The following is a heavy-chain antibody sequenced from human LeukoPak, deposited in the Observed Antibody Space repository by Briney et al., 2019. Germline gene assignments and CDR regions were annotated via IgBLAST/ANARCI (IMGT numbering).Heavy chain of an antibody. Sequence: GGSLRLSCAASGFTYSSYGMHWVRQAPGKGLEWVAVISYDGSNKYYADSVKGRFTISRDNSKNTLYLQMNSLRAEDTAVYYCATGHSYGYAFDIWGQGTMVTVSS. CDR1: GFTYSSYG. CDR3: ATGHSYGYAFDI. CDR2: ISYDGSNK. J-gene: IGHJ3*02. D-gene: IGHD5-18*01. V-gene: IGHV3-30*03.